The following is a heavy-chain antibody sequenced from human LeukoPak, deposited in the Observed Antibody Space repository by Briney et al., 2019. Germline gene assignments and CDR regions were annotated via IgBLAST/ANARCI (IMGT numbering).Heavy chain of an antibody. CDR2: ISYDGSNK. Sequence: PGGSLRLSCAASGFTFSSYAMHWVRQAPGKGLEWVAVISYDGSNKYYADSVKGRFTISRDNSKNTLYLQMNSLRAEDTAVYYCAREDDYSAFDIWGQGTMVTVSS. CDR3: AREDDYSAFDI. V-gene: IGHV3-30-3*01. J-gene: IGHJ3*02. CDR1: GFTFSSYA. D-gene: IGHD4-11*01.